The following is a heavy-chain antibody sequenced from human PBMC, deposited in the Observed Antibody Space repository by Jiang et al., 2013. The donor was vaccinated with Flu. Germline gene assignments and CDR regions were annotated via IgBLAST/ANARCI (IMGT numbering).Heavy chain of an antibody. CDR2: IDTGNGYT. V-gene: IGHV1-3*04. J-gene: IGHJ4*02. CDR3: SRDERLGPYYFNH. CDR1: GYTFTSYG. Sequence: GAEVKMPGASVKVSCKASGYTFTSYGLHWVRQAPGQRLEWMGWIDTGNGYTIYSQKFQGRVTITRDTSANTAYMELSSLRSEDTAMFYCSRDERLGPYYFNHWGQGALVTVSS.